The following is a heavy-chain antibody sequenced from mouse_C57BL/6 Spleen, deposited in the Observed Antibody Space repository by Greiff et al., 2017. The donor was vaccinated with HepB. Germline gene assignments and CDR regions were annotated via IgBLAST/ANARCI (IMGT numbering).Heavy chain of an antibody. Sequence: VQLQESGAELARPGASVKLSCKASGYTFTSYGISWVKQRTGQGLEWIGEIYPRSGNTYYNEKFKGKATLTADKSSSTAYMELRSLTYEDSAVYFCARWGATVVADYWGQGTTLTVSS. CDR3: ARWGATVVADY. V-gene: IGHV1-81*01. CDR1: GYTFTSYG. J-gene: IGHJ2*01. D-gene: IGHD1-1*01. CDR2: IYPRSGNT.